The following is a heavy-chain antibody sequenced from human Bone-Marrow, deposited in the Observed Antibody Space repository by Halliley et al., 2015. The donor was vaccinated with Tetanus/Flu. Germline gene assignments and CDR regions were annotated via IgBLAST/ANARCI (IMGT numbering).Heavy chain of an antibody. D-gene: IGHD7-27*01. CDR2: IYYSGSI. CDR1: GGSIGSHY. V-gene: IGHV4-59*11. CDR3: ARRHTGFSVYNWFDP. J-gene: IGHJ5*02. Sequence: GLVKPSETLSLTCTVSGGSIGSHYWTWIRQPPGKGLEWIGHIYYSGSIEYNPSLKNRVSISIDTSRQQFSLQVRSVTAADTAVYYCARRHTGFSVYNWFDPWGQGTPVTVSS.